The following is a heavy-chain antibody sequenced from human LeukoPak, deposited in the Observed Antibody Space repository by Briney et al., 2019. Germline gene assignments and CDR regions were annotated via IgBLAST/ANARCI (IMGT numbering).Heavy chain of an antibody. J-gene: IGHJ4*02. CDR2: ISGSGRTI. CDR1: GFTFSSYE. Sequence: GGSLRLSCAASGFTFSSYEMIWVRQAPGKGQECVSYISGSGRTIYYADSVKGRFTISRDNAKNSLYLQMYSLRAGDTAAYYCASPQTSGYAFGYWGQGTLVTVSS. V-gene: IGHV3-48*03. D-gene: IGHD5-12*01. CDR3: ASPQTSGYAFGY.